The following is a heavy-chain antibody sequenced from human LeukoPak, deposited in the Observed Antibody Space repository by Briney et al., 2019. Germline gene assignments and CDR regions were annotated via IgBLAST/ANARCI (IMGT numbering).Heavy chain of an antibody. J-gene: IGHJ4*02. Sequence: GSLRLSCAASGFTFCTYWMSWVRQGPGKGVEWVANIKQDGSQKYYVDSVKGRFTISRDNAKNSLYLQMNSLRPEDTAVYYCARASWLDYYFDHWGQGTLVTVSS. V-gene: IGHV3-7*05. D-gene: IGHD6-19*01. CDR1: GFTFCTYW. CDR3: ARASWLDYYFDH. CDR2: IKQDGSQK.